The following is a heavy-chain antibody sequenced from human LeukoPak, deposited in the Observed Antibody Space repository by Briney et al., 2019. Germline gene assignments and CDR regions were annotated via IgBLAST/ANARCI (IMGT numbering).Heavy chain of an antibody. V-gene: IGHV4-39*01. J-gene: IGHJ4*02. CDR2: IYYSGST. D-gene: IGHD5/OR15-5a*01. Sequence: SETLSLTCTVSGGSISSSSYYWGWIRQPPGKGLEWIGSIYYSGSTYYNPSLKSRVTISVDTSKNQFSLKLSSVTAADTAVYYCAGRRGSVLRHFDYWGQGTLVTVSS. CDR1: GGSISSSSYY. CDR3: AGRRGSVLRHFDY.